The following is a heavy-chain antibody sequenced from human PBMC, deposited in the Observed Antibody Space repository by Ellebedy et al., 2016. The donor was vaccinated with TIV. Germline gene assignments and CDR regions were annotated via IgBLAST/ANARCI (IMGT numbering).Heavy chain of an antibody. V-gene: IGHV1-46*01. CDR2: INPSGGST. J-gene: IGHJ5*02. CDR1: GYTLTANY. D-gene: IGHD6-13*01. CDR3: ARKGGIAASGFDP. Sequence: ASVKVSCKASGYTLTANYMHWVRQAPGQGLEWMGLINPSGGSTAYAQNLEGRVTVTRDTSTSTVYMELGSLTSDDTAVYYCARKGGIAASGFDPWGQGTLVTVSS.